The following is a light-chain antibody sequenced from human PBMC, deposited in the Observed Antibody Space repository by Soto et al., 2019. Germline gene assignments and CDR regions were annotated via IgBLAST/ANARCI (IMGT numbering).Light chain of an antibody. J-gene: IGKJ1*01. Sequence: EIVMTQSPATLSVSPGERATLSCRASQSVGINVAWYQQKPGQAPRLLIYGASSRATGVPARFSGSGSEAEFTLTITSLQSEDSAVYFCQPYNNWPRTFGQGTKVDIK. CDR1: QSVGIN. CDR3: QPYNNWPRT. CDR2: GAS. V-gene: IGKV3-15*01.